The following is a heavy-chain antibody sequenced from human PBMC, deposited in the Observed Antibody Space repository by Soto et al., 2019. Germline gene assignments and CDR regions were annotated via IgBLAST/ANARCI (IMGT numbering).Heavy chain of an antibody. V-gene: IGHV3-15*01. CDR3: TDAGPYDY. J-gene: IGHJ4*02. CDR1: GFPFINAW. CDR2: IKSKVSGGTT. Sequence: GGSLRLSCAASGFPFINAWMYWVRQAPGKGLEWVGRIKSKVSGGTTDYAAPVKGRFSIARDDSKDMVYLQMNNLKIEDTAVYYCTDAGPYDYWGLGTLVTVSS. D-gene: IGHD2-2*01.